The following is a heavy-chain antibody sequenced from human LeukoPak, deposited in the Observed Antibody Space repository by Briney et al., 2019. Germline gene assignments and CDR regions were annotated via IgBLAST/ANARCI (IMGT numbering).Heavy chain of an antibody. D-gene: IGHD1-26*01. CDR1: GFTFSSYS. V-gene: IGHV3-15*01. Sequence: GGSLRLSCAASGFTFSSYSMNWVRQAPGKGLEWVGRIKSKTDGGTTDYAAPVKGRFTISRDDSKNTLYLQMNSLKTEDTAVYYCTTDPSGSYYWVRFDYWGQGTLVTVSS. J-gene: IGHJ4*02. CDR2: IKSKTDGGTT. CDR3: TTDPSGSYYWVRFDY.